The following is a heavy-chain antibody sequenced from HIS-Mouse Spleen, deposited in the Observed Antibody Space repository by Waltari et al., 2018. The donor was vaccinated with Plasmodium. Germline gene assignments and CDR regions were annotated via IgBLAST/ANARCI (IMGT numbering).Heavy chain of an antibody. J-gene: IGHJ4*02. Sequence: QVQLQESGPGLVKPSETLSLTCTVSGGSISSYYWSWIRQPPGKGLEWIGYIYYSGSPNDNPSLKSRGTISVDTSKNQFSLKLSSVTAADTAVYDCARLRYSYGYFDYWGQGTLVTVSS. CDR3: ARLRYSYGYFDY. V-gene: IGHV4-59*08. D-gene: IGHD5-18*01. CDR1: GGSISSYY. CDR2: IYYSGSP.